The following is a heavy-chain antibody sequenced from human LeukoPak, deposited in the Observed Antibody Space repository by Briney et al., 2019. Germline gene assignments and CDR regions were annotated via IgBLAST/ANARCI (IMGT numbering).Heavy chain of an antibody. D-gene: IGHD2-8*01. CDR1: GFTFSSYR. V-gene: IGHV3-74*01. Sequence: GGSLRLSCAASGFTFSSYRMYWVRQAPGKGLVWVSRINSDGSSTTYADSVKGRFTISRDNAKNTLYLQMNSLRDEDTAVYYCARVYRRNWFDPWGQGTLVTVSS. CDR3: ARVYRRNWFDP. J-gene: IGHJ5*02. CDR2: INSDGSST.